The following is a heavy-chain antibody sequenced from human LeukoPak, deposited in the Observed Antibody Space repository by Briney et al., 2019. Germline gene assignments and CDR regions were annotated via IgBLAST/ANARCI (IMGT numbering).Heavy chain of an antibody. CDR1: GGSISSSSYY. Sequence: SETLSLTCTVSGGSISSSSYYWGWIRQPPGKGLEWIGSIYYSGSTYYNPSLKSRVTISVDTSKNQFSLQLNSVTPEDTAVYYCARGSSGWSNWFDPWGQGTLVTVSS. CDR3: ARGSSGWSNWFDP. V-gene: IGHV4-39*07. CDR2: IYYSGST. J-gene: IGHJ5*02. D-gene: IGHD6-19*01.